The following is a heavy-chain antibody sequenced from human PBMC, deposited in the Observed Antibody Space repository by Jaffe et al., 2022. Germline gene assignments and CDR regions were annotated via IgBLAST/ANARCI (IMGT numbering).Heavy chain of an antibody. CDR1: GGSFSGYY. Sequence: QVQLQQWGAGLLKPSETLSLTCAVYGGSFSGYYWSWIRQPPGKGLEWIGEINHSGSTNYNPSLKSRVTISVDTSKNQFSLKLSSVTAADTAVYYCARSLGLPSISYYYYMDVWGKGTTVTVSS. V-gene: IGHV4-34*01. CDR3: ARSLGLPSISYYYYMDV. J-gene: IGHJ6*03. CDR2: INHSGST.